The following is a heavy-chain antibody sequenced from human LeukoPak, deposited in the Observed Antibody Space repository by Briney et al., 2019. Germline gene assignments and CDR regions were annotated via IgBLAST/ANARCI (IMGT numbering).Heavy chain of an antibody. J-gene: IGHJ6*01. D-gene: IGHD3-10*01. CDR1: GYRFTMYW. V-gene: IGHV5-51*01. CDR3: ARHMGSYYYGMDV. Sequence: GESLKISCKGLGYRFTMYWIGWVRQMPGKGLEWMAIIYPGDSDTRYSPSFQGQVTISADKSTSTAYLQWNSLEASDTAMYYCARHMGSYYYGMDVWGPGTTVTVSS. CDR2: IYPGDSDT.